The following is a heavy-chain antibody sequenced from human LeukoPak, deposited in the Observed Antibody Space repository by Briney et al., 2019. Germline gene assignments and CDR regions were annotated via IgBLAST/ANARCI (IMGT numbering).Heavy chain of an antibody. CDR1: GYSISSGYY. V-gene: IGHV4-38-2*01. Sequence: SETLSLTCAVSGYSISSGYYWGWVRQPPGKGLEWIGSIYHSGSTYYNPSLKSRVTISADTSKNQFSLKLSSVTAADTAVYYCARVGGCGPYYYYYYMDVWGKGTTVTVSS. D-gene: IGHD1-26*01. CDR3: ARVGGCGPYYYYYYMDV. CDR2: IYHSGST. J-gene: IGHJ6*03.